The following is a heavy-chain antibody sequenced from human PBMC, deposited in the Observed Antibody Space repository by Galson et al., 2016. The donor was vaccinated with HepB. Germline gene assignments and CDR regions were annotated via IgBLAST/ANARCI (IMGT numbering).Heavy chain of an antibody. CDR2: ISNSGTYM. CDR3: ARNGRRNYGDYGRFDY. J-gene: IGHJ4*02. Sequence: SLRLSCAASGFNFDDYGMHWVRQIPGKGLEWVSSISNSGTYMYYADSVRGRFTISRDNAKNSLYLQLNSLRAEDTAVYYCARNGRRNYGDYGRFDYWGQGTLVTVSS. V-gene: IGHV3-21*01. CDR1: GFNFDDYG. D-gene: IGHD4-17*01.